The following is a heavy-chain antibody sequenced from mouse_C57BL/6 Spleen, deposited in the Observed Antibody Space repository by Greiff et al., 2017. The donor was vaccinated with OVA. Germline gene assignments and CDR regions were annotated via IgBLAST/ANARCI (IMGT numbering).Heavy chain of an antibody. V-gene: IGHV1-64*01. CDR1: GYTFTSYW. CDR3: ARIDYEAMDY. J-gene: IGHJ4*01. Sequence: VQLQESGAELVKPGASVKLSCKASGYTFTSYWMHWVKQRPGQGLEWIGMIHPNSGSTNYNEKFKSKATLTVDKSSSTAYMQLSSLTSEDSAVYYCARIDYEAMDYWGQGTSVTVSS. CDR2: IHPNSGST.